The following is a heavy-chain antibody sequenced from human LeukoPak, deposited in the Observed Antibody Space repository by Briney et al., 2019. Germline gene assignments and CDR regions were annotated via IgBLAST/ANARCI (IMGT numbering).Heavy chain of an antibody. J-gene: IGHJ5*02. CDR2: SSRSSGYI. CDR3: ARDQKYYDILTGSNWFDP. D-gene: IGHD3-9*01. CDR1: GFTFSSYT. V-gene: IGHV3-21*01. Sequence: GGSLRLSCAASGFTFSSYTMNWVRQAPGKGLEWVSSSSRSSGYIYYADSTKGRFTISRDNAKNSLYLQMDSLRAEDTAVYYCARDQKYYDILTGSNWFDPWGPGTLVTVSA.